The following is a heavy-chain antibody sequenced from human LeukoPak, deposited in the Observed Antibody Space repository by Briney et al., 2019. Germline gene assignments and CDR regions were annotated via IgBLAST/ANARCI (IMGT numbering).Heavy chain of an antibody. CDR1: GFTFSSYA. CDR3: AKAPWITIFGVVMPHFDY. CDR2: ISGSGGST. V-gene: IGHV3-23*01. Sequence: GGSLRLSCAASGFTFSSYAMSWVRQAPGKGLEWVSAISGSGGSTYYADSAKGRFTISRDNSKNTLYLQMNSLRAEDTAVYYCAKAPWITIFGVVMPHFDYWGQGTLVTVSS. D-gene: IGHD3-3*01. J-gene: IGHJ4*02.